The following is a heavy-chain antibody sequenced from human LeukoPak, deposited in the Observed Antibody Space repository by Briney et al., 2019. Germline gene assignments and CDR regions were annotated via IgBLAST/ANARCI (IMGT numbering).Heavy chain of an antibody. Sequence: GGSLRLSCAASGFTFSSYGMHWVRQAPGKGLDWVAVISNDGSKKYYADSVKGRFTISRDNSKNTLSLRVSSLRTGDTAVYYCAKDRYSYAFEYSDSWGQGTLVTVSS. CDR3: AKDRYSYAFEYSDS. CDR1: GFTFSSYG. D-gene: IGHD5-18*01. V-gene: IGHV3-30*18. CDR2: ISNDGSKK. J-gene: IGHJ4*02.